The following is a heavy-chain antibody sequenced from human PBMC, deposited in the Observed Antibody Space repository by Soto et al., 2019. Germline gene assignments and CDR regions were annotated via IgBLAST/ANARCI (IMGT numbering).Heavy chain of an antibody. CDR2: ISAYNGNT. Sequence: GASVKVSCKASGYTFTSYGISWVRQAPGQGLEWMGWISAYNGNTNYAQKLQGRVTMTTDTSTSTAYMELRSLRSDDTAVYYCARRVHSSSWLLNPYGYFDYWGQGTLVTVSS. V-gene: IGHV1-18*01. CDR1: GYTFTSYG. D-gene: IGHD6-13*01. J-gene: IGHJ4*02. CDR3: ARRVHSSSWLLNPYGYFDY.